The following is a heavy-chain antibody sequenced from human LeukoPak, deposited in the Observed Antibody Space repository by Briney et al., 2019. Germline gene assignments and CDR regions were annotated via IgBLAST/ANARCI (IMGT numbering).Heavy chain of an antibody. J-gene: IGHJ4*02. Sequence: PGGSLRLSCAASGFTFSSYDMHWVRQATGKGLEWVSAIGTAGDTYYPGSVKGRFTISRENAKNSLYLQMNSLRAEDTAVYYCAREGDYSSSFDYWGQGTLVTVSS. CDR1: GFTFSSYD. D-gene: IGHD6-6*01. CDR3: AREGDYSSSFDY. CDR2: IGTAGDT. V-gene: IGHV3-13*01.